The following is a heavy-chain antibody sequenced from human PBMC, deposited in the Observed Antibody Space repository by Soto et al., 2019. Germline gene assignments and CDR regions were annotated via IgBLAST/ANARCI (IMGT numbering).Heavy chain of an antibody. V-gene: IGHV3-33*01. CDR2: IWYDGSNK. Sequence: GGSLRLSCAASGFTFSSYGMHWVRQAPGKGLEWVAVIWYDGSNKYYADSVKGRFTISRDNSKNTLYLQMNSLRAEDTAVYYCARPQTSSSPYYFDYWGQGTLVTVS. CDR1: GFTFSSYG. D-gene: IGHD6-13*01. J-gene: IGHJ4*02. CDR3: ARPQTSSSPYYFDY.